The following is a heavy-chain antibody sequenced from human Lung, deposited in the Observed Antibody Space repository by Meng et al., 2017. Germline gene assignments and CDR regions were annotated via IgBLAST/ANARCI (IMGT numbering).Heavy chain of an antibody. V-gene: IGHV1-18*01. CDR2: ISAYNGNT. J-gene: IGHJ4*02. CDR1: GYTFTSYG. Sequence: QVQLVQSGAEVKKPGAAGKVYCKASGYTFTSYGISWVRQAPGQGLEWMGWISAYNGNTNYAQKLQGRVTMTTDTSTSTAYMELRSLRSDDTAVYYCARDIGQWLVQRDLDYWGQGTLVTVSS. CDR3: ARDIGQWLVQRDLDY. D-gene: IGHD6-19*01.